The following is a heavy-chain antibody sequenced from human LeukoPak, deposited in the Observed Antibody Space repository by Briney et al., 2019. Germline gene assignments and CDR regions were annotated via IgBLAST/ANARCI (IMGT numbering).Heavy chain of an antibody. CDR2: IFFDGTTK. D-gene: IGHD3-22*01. CDR1: GFTFSSYA. CDR3: ARAYYYVSSGYYHTHFDY. Sequence: GGSLRLSCAASGFTFSSYAMHWVRQAPGKGLEWVGVIFFDGTTKYYADSVKGRFTISRDNSKNTLYLQMNSLRPEDTAVYYCARAYYYVSSGYYHTHFDYWGQGTLVTVSS. J-gene: IGHJ4*02. V-gene: IGHV3-30*04.